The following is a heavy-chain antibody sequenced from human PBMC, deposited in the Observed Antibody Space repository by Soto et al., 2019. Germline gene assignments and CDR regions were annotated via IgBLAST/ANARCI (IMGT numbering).Heavy chain of an antibody. D-gene: IGHD3-10*01. CDR2: VYYTGNT. CDR1: GGSISNYNYY. CDR3: ARLRARWFGDLLSSDLDF. V-gene: IGHV4-39*01. Sequence: QVQLQQSGPGLVKPSETLSLTCAVSGGSISNYNYYWGWNRQSPGKGLEWIGSVYYTGNTYYNPSLNSRLTISVDTSENQFSLRLTSVTAADTAVYFCARLRARWFGDLLSSDLDFWGQGSLVTVSS. J-gene: IGHJ4*02.